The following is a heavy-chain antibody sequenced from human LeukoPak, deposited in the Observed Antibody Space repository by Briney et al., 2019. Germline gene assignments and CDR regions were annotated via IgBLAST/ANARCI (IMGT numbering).Heavy chain of an antibody. CDR3: ARYWVAFDI. V-gene: IGHV4-39*07. J-gene: IGHJ3*02. D-gene: IGHD2-8*02. Sequence: SETLSLTCTVSGGSISSSSYYWGWIRQPPGKGLEWIGSIYYSGSTYYNPSLKSRVTISVDTSKNQFSLKLSSVTAADTAVYYCARYWVAFDIWGQGTMVTVSS. CDR2: IYYSGST. CDR1: GGSISSSSYY.